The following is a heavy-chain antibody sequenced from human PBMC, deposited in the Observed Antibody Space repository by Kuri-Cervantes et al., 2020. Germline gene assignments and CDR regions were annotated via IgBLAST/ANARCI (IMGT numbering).Heavy chain of an antibody. D-gene: IGHD3-22*01. J-gene: IGHJ3*02. CDR2: IIPIFGTA. V-gene: IGHV1-69*05. CDR1: GGTFSSYA. Sequence: SVKVSCKASGGTFSSYAISWVRQAPGQGLEWMGGIIPIFGTANYAQKFQGRVTITTDESTSTAYMELSSLRSEDTAVYYCARREDSSGYSVAFDIWGQGTMVTVSS. CDR3: ARREDSSGYSVAFDI.